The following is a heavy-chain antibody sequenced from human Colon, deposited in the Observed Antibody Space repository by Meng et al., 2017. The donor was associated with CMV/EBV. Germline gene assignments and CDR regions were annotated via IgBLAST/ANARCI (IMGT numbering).Heavy chain of an antibody. D-gene: IGHD6-19*01. J-gene: IGHJ4*02. Sequence: RGPRAAGQGLKWMAVFDTRGDSAGSAQKLLCRLNITEDRSRNTVYMGLSSLRSPETAVYYCAGDNSGWSKDFWGQGTLVTVSS. CDR3: AGDNSGWSKDF. CDR2: FDTRGDSA. V-gene: IGHV1-46*04.